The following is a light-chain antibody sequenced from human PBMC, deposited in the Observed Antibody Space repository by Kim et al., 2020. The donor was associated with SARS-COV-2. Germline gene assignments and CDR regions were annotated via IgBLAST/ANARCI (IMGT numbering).Light chain of an antibody. CDR3: QAWDSSTPNWV. Sequence: SYELTQPPSVSVSPGQTASITCSGDQLGDKYACWYQQKPGQSPVLVIYQDSKRPSGFPERFSGSNSGNTATLTISGTQAMDEADYYCQAWDSSTPNWVFGGGTQLTVL. CDR2: QDS. CDR1: QLGDKY. V-gene: IGLV3-1*01. J-gene: IGLJ3*02.